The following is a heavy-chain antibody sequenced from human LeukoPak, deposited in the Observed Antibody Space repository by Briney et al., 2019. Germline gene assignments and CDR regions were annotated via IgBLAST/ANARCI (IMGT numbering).Heavy chain of an antibody. CDR2: INSDGSST. J-gene: IGHJ6*02. CDR1: GFTFSSYW. Sequence: GGPLRLSCAASGFTFSSYWMHWVRQAPGKGLVWVSRINSDGSSTSYAASVKGRFTISRDNAKNTLYLQMNSLRAEDTAVYYCARGAYLLDSGMDVWGQGTTVTVSS. D-gene: IGHD2/OR15-2a*01. CDR3: ARGAYLLDSGMDV. V-gene: IGHV3-74*01.